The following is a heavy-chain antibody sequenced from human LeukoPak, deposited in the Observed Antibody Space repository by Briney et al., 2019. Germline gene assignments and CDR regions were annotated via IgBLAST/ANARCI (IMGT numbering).Heavy chain of an antibody. V-gene: IGHV4-38-2*02. CDR2: IYYSGST. Sequence: PSETLSLTCTVSGYSISSGYYWGWIRQPPGKGLEWIGSIYYSGSTYYNPSLKSRVTISVDTSKNQFSLKLSSVTAADTAVYYCARGQGPVDAFDIWGQGTMVTVSS. CDR3: ARGQGPVDAFDI. J-gene: IGHJ3*02. CDR1: GYSISSGYY. D-gene: IGHD4-11*01.